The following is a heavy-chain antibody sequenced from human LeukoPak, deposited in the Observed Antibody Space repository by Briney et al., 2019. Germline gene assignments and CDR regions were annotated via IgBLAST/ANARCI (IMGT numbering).Heavy chain of an antibody. Sequence: SETLSLTCTISGGSVSDYYWSWIRQSPGKGLEWIGYIYYTGSTSYNPSLKSRVTISADTSKNEFSLKLNSVTAADTAVYYCASRKLGNDYWGQGTLVTVSS. CDR1: GGSVSDYY. D-gene: IGHD7-27*01. V-gene: IGHV4-59*02. J-gene: IGHJ4*02. CDR3: ASRKLGNDY. CDR2: IYYTGST.